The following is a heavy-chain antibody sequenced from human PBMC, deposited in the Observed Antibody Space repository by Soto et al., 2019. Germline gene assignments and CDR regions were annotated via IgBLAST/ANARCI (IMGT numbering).Heavy chain of an antibody. CDR2: ISYDGSNK. V-gene: IGHV3-30*18. CDR3: ANGRHSNEDY. CDR1: GFTFSSYG. Sequence: QVQLVESGGGVVQPGRSLRLSCAASGFTFSSYGMHWVRQAPGKGLEWVAVISYDGSNKYYADSVKGRFTISRDNSKNTLYLQMNSLRAEDTAVYYCANGRHSNEDYGGEGNLVTVSS. J-gene: IGHJ4*02. D-gene: IGHD4-4*01.